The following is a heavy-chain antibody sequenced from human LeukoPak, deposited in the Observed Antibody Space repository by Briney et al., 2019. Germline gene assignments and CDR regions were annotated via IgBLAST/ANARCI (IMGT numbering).Heavy chain of an antibody. J-gene: IGHJ6*03. Sequence: SETLSLTCAVYGGSFSGYYWSWIRQPPGKGLEWIGEINHSGSTNYNPSLKSRATISVDTSKNQLSLKLSPVTAADTAVYYCARGLRDIVVGPAAIPGYYSYYMDVWGKGTTVTVSS. CDR3: ARGLRDIVVGPAAIPGYYSYYMDV. V-gene: IGHV4-34*01. CDR1: GGSFSGYY. CDR2: INHSGST. D-gene: IGHD2-2*02.